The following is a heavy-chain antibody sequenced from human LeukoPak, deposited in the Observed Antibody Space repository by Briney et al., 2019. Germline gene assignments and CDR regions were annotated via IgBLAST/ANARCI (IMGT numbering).Heavy chain of an antibody. CDR3: ARDRNGPFDY. CDR2: ISNSGTYI. D-gene: IGHD1-14*01. J-gene: IGHJ4*02. CDR1: GFTFSTYS. V-gene: IGHV3-21*01. Sequence: GGSLRLSCAASGFTFSTYSMNWVRQAPGKGLEWVSSISNSGTYIYYADSVKGRFTLSRDNAKNSLYLQMDSLRAEDTAVYYCARDRNGPFDYWGQGTLVTVSS.